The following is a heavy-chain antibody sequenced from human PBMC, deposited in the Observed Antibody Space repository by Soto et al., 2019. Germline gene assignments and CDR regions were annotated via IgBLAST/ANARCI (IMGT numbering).Heavy chain of an antibody. J-gene: IGHJ4*02. CDR2: IIPILGIA. V-gene: IGHV1-69*02. CDR1: GGTFSSYT. Sequence: GASVKVSCKASGGTFSSYTISWVRQAPGQGLEWMGRIIPILGIANYAQKFQGRVTITADKSTSTAYMELSSLRSEDTAVYYCARGYCSGGSCFHFDYWGQGTLVTVSS. D-gene: IGHD2-15*01. CDR3: ARGYCSGGSCFHFDY.